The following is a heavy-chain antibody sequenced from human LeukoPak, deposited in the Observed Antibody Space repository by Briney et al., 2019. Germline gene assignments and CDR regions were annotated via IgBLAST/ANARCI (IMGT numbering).Heavy chain of an antibody. V-gene: IGHV3-23*01. Sequence: GGSLRLSCEASGFTFRNYAMNWVCQSPGKGLEYVSGISDSGQSPYYAASVRGRFTISRDNSNNTLYLQMNSLRAEDTAVYYSAKDPGAFPYFFDSWGQGTLVTVSS. CDR1: GFTFRNYA. CDR3: AKDPGAFPYFFDS. D-gene: IGHD2/OR15-2a*01. CDR2: ISDSGQSP. J-gene: IGHJ4*02.